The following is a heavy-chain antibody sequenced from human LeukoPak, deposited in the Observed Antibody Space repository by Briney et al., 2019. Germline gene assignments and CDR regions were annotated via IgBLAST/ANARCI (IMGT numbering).Heavy chain of an antibody. J-gene: IGHJ4*02. CDR3: AREFRQTYSSGWSLNY. Sequence: TGGSLRLSCAASGFTFSSYAMSWVRQAPGEGLEWVSGISAGGDTTYTADSVRGRFTISRDNSRNTIYLQIDSLRAEDTATYYCAREFRQTYSSGWSLNYWGQGTLVTVSS. V-gene: IGHV3-23*01. CDR2: ISAGGDTT. D-gene: IGHD6-19*01. CDR1: GFTFSSYA.